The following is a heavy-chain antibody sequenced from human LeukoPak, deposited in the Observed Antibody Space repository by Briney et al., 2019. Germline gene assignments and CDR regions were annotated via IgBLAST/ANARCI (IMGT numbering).Heavy chain of an antibody. Sequence: ASVEVSCKTSGYTFTSYWIGWVRQMPGKGLEWMGIIYPGDSDTRYSPSFQGQVTISADKSISTAYLQWSSLKASDTAMYYCARRGWGGSHGFYWGQGTLVTVSS. CDR1: GYTFTSYW. CDR2: IYPGDSDT. CDR3: ARRGWGGSHGFY. D-gene: IGHD1-26*01. J-gene: IGHJ4*02. V-gene: IGHV5-51*01.